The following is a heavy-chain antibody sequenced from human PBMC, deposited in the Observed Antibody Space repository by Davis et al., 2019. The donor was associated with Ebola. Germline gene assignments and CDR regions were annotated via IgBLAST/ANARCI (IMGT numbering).Heavy chain of an antibody. Sequence: GGSLRLSCAASGFTSSSYSMNWVRQAPGKGLEWVSSISSSSSYIYYADSVKGRFTISSDNAKNSLYLQMNSLRAEDTAVYYCAREGGYCSSTSCYSYYYYGMDVWGQGTTVTVSS. J-gene: IGHJ6*02. D-gene: IGHD2-2*02. CDR1: GFTSSSYS. V-gene: IGHV3-21*01. CDR3: AREGGYCSSTSCYSYYYYGMDV. CDR2: ISSSSSYI.